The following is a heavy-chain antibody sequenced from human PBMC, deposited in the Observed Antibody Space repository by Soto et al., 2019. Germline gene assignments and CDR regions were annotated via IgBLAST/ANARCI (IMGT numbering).Heavy chain of an antibody. J-gene: IGHJ6*02. V-gene: IGHV3-30*18. CDR3: AKDRVYYGSGYYYGMDV. Sequence: GGSLRLSCAASGFTFSSYGMHWVRQSPGKGLEWVAVISYDGSNKYYADSVKGRFTISRDNSKNTLYLQMNSLRAEDTAVYYCAKDRVYYGSGYYYGMDVWGQGTTVTVSS. D-gene: IGHD3-10*01. CDR2: ISYDGSNK. CDR1: GFTFSSYG.